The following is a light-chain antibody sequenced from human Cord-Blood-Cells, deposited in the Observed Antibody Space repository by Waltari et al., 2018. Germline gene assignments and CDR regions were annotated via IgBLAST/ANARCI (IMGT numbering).Light chain of an antibody. CDR2: EGS. J-gene: IGLJ2*01. CDR1: SSDVGGYNL. V-gene: IGLV2-23*01. CDR3: CSYAGSSTWV. Sequence: QSALTQPASVSGSPGQSITISCTGTSSDVGGYNLVSWYQQHPGKAPKLMIYEGSKRPSGFSNRFSGSKAGNTASPTISGLQAEDEADYYCCSYAGSSTWVFGGGTKLTVL.